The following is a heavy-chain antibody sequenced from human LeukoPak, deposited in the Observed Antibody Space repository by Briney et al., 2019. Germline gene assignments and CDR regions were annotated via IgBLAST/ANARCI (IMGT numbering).Heavy chain of an antibody. D-gene: IGHD4-17*01. CDR1: GFTFSSDS. Sequence: QPGGSLRLSCAASGFTFSSDSMNWVRQAPGKGLEWVSYISSSGNTKHYVDSVKGRFTISRDNAKNSVYLQMNSLRNEDTAVYYCARDLTSVPTRWGQGTLVTVSS. V-gene: IGHV3-48*02. CDR3: ARDLTSVPTR. CDR2: ISSSGNTK. J-gene: IGHJ4*02.